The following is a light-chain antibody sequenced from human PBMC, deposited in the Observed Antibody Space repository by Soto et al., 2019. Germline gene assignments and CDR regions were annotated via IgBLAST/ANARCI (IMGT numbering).Light chain of an antibody. J-gene: IGKJ4*01. CDR1: QDISSW. CDR3: QGANCFPLT. Sequence: DIQMTQSPSSVSASIGDRVTITCRASQDISSWLAWYQQKPGKAPKLVIYAASSLQSGVPPRFSGSRSGTDFTLTINSLQPEDFATYYCQGANCFPLTFGGGTKVEIK. V-gene: IGKV1D-12*01. CDR2: AAS.